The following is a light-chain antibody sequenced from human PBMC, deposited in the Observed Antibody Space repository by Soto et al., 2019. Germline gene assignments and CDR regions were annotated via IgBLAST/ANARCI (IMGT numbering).Light chain of an antibody. CDR2: NNN. Sequence: QAVVTQPPSVSGAPGQRVTISCTGSSSNIGAGYDVHWYQQLPGTAPKLLIYNNNNRPSGVPDRFSGSKSVTSASLAITGRQADDEADYYCQAYDSSLSGVVFGGGTKLTVL. CDR1: SSNIGAGYD. J-gene: IGLJ2*01. V-gene: IGLV1-40*01. CDR3: QAYDSSLSGVV.